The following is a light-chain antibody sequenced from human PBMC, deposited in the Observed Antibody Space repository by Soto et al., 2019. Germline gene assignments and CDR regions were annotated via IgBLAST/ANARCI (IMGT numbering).Light chain of an antibody. V-gene: IGKV3-11*01. CDR2: GAS. CDR3: IQRSNWPPFT. J-gene: IGKJ3*01. Sequence: EVVLTQSPATLSLSPGERATLSCRASQSVSTYLAWYQQKPGQPPRLLIYGASNRATGTPARFSGSGSVTDFTLTISSLEPEDCAVYYCIQRSNWPPFTFGPGTKVEIK. CDR1: QSVSTY.